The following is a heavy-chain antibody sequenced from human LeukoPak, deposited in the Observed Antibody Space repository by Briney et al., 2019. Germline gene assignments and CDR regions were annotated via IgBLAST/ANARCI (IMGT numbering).Heavy chain of an antibody. CDR3: ARDPGGFYVGGAFDI. CDR2: ISGSGGST. V-gene: IGHV3-23*01. CDR1: GFTFSSYG. D-gene: IGHD3-16*01. J-gene: IGHJ3*02. Sequence: GGSLRLSCAASGFTFSSYGMSWVRQAPGKGLEWVSTISGSGGSTYYADSVKGRFTISRDNSKNTLYLQMNSLRAEDTAVYYCARDPGGFYVGGAFDIWGQGTMVTVSS.